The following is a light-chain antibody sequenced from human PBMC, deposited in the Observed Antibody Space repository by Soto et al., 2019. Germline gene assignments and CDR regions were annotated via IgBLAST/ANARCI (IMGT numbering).Light chain of an antibody. V-gene: IGKV3-20*01. CDR1: QSVSSSF. Sequence: EIVLTQSPGTLSLSPGERATLSCRASQSVSSSFLAWYQQKPGQAPRLLIYGASSRATGIPDRFIGSGSGTDITLTIIRLEPEDSSVYCCQQYGSSSWTFGQGTNVEIK. CDR3: QQYGSSSWT. CDR2: GAS. J-gene: IGKJ1*01.